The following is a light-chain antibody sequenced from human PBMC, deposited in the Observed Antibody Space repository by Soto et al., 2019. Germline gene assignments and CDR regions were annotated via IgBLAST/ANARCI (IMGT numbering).Light chain of an antibody. V-gene: IGKV3-20*01. J-gene: IGKJ2*01. CDR1: QSVSSSY. Sequence: EIVLTQSPGTLSLSPGERATLSCRASQSVSSSYLAWYQQKPGQAPRLLIYGASSRAPGIPDRFNGSGSGKDFTLSISRLELEDCAVYYCQQYGSSLVTFGQGTKLEIK. CDR3: QQYGSSLVT. CDR2: GAS.